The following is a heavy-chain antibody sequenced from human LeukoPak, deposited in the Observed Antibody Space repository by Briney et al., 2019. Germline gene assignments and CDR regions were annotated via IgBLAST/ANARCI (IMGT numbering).Heavy chain of an antibody. CDR3: ARDSGAGSIVSWFDP. CDR1: GFTFSSYE. V-gene: IGHV3-48*03. CDR2: ISSSGSTR. J-gene: IGHJ5*02. D-gene: IGHD2/OR15-2a*01. Sequence: GGSLRLSCAAYGFTFSSYEMNWVRQAPGKGLEWVSYISSSGSTRYYADSVKGRFTISRDNAKNSLYLQMNSLRAEDTAVYYCARDSGAGSIVSWFDPWGQGTLVTVSS.